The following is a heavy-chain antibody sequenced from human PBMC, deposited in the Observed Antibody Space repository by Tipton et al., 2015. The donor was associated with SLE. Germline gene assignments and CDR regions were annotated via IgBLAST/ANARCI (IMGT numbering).Heavy chain of an antibody. V-gene: IGHV4-61*05. CDR3: ARTFPYGGFDP. Sequence: GLVKPSETLSLTCTVSGGSISSSSYYWGWIRQPPGKGLEWIGYIYYSGSTNYNPSLKSRVTISVDTSKNQFSLKLSSVTAADTAVYYCARTFPYGGFDPWGQGTLVTVSS. J-gene: IGHJ5*02. CDR2: IYYSGST. D-gene: IGHD4-23*01. CDR1: GGSISSSSYY.